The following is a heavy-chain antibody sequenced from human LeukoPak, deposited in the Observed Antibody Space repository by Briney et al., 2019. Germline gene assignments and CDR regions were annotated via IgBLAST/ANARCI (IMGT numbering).Heavy chain of an antibody. CDR1: GFTVSSNY. CDR2: IYSGGST. J-gene: IGHJ4*02. Sequence: GGSLRLSCAASGFTVSSNYMSWVRQAPGKGLEWVSVIYSGGSTYYADSVKGRFTISRDNFKNTLYLQMNSLRAEDTAVYYCAKCRLNYGDMSDYWGQGTLVTVSS. D-gene: IGHD4-17*01. CDR3: AKCRLNYGDMSDY. V-gene: IGHV3-53*01.